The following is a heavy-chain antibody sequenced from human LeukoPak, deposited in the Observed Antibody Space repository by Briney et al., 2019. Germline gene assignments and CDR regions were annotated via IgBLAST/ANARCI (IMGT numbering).Heavy chain of an antibody. CDR1: GGSISSSNW. J-gene: IGHJ4*02. CDR2: IYHSGNT. Sequence: SGTLSLTCAVSGGSISSSNWWSWVRQPPGKGLEWIGEIYHSGNTNYNPSLKSRVTISVDKSKNQFSLKLSSVTAADTAVYYCARGGGAYCGSDCYRNFDYWGQGTLVTVSS. CDR3: ARGGGAYCGSDCYRNFDY. D-gene: IGHD2-21*02. V-gene: IGHV4-4*02.